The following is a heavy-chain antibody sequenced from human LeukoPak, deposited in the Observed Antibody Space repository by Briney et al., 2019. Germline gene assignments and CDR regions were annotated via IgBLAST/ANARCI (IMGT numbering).Heavy chain of an antibody. J-gene: IGHJ2*01. CDR2: INPSGGST. CDR3: AIEYSSRAILGYFDL. V-gene: IGHV1-46*01. CDR1: GYTFTSYY. Sequence: EASVKVSCKASGYTFTSYYMHWVRQAPGQGLEWMGIINPSGGSTSYAQKFQGRVTMTRDTSTSTVYMELSSLRSEDTAVYYCAIEYSSRAILGYFDLGARATLVIVSS. D-gene: IGHD6-6*01.